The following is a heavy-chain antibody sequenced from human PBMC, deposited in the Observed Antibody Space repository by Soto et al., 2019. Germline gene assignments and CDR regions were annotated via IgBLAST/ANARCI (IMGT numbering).Heavy chain of an antibody. J-gene: IGHJ4*02. V-gene: IGHV1-69*12. Sequence: QVQLVQSVAEVMKPGSSVKVSGKASGGTFSSYAISWVRQAPGQGLEWMGGIIPIFGTANYAQKFQGRVTITADESTSTAYMELSSLRSEDTAVYYCARGEMATITNYFDYWGQGTLVTVSS. D-gene: IGHD5-12*01. CDR1: GGTFSSYA. CDR2: IIPIFGTA. CDR3: ARGEMATITNYFDY.